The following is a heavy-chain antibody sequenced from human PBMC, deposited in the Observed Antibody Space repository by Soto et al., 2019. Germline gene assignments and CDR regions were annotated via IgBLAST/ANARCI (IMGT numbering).Heavy chain of an antibody. CDR2: IIPIFGTA. J-gene: IGHJ4*02. D-gene: IGHD2-2*01. CDR1: GGTFSSYA. Sequence: SVQVSCKASGGTFSSYAISWVRQAPGQGFEWMGGIIPIFGTANYAQKFQGRVTITADESTSTAYMELSSLRSEDTAVYYCARGRYCSSTSCYGYYFDYWGQGTLVTVSS. V-gene: IGHV1-69*13. CDR3: ARGRYCSSTSCYGYYFDY.